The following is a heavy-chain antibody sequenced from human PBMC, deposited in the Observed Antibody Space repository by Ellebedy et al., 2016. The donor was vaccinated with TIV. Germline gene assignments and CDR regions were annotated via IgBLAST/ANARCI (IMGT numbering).Heavy chain of an antibody. Sequence: SETLSLXXTVSGGSISAYYWSWIRQPPEKGLEWIGYIYYSGSTNYNPSLKSRVTISVDTSKNQFSLKLSSVTAADTAVYYCARRYWYFDLWGRGTLVTVSS. V-gene: IGHV4-59*08. CDR1: GGSISAYY. J-gene: IGHJ2*01. CDR3: ARRYWYFDL. CDR2: IYYSGST.